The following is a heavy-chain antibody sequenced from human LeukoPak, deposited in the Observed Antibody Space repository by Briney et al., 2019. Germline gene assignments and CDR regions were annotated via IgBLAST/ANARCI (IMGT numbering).Heavy chain of an antibody. D-gene: IGHD1-26*01. CDR3: ARNPRRGYGSYSTYNWFDP. CDR2: IYYSGST. J-gene: IGHJ5*02. CDR1: GGSISSSSSY. Sequence: SETLSLTCTVSGGSISSSSSYWGWIRQPPGKGLEWIGSIYYSGSTYYNPSLKSRVTISVDTSKNQFSLKLSSVTAADTAVYYCARNPRRGYGSYSTYNWFDPWGQGTLVTVSS. V-gene: IGHV4-39*01.